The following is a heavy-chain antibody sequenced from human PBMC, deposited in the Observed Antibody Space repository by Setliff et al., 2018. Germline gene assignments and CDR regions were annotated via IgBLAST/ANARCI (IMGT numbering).Heavy chain of an antibody. D-gene: IGHD4-4*01. CDR3: VKATVTGFYMDV. Sequence: GGSLRLSCAASGFTFSDYGMHWVRQAPGKGLEWVAFIRYDGSDKKSADSVKGRFTISRDNSRNTLYLQMNSLRPEDTAVYYCVKATVTGFYMDVWGKGTTVTVSS. J-gene: IGHJ6*03. V-gene: IGHV3-30*02. CDR2: IRYDGSDK. CDR1: GFTFSDYG.